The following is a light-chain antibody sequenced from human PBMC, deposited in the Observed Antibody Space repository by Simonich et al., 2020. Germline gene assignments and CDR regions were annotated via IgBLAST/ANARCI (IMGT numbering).Light chain of an antibody. CDR2: EGS. Sequence: QSALTQPASVSGSPGQSITISCTGTSSDVGSYNLFSWYQPHPGKAPKLMIDEGSKRPSGVSNRSSGSKSGNTASLTISGLQAEDEADYYCCSYAGSSTVVFGGGTKLTVL. J-gene: IGLJ2*01. CDR1: SSDVGSYNL. CDR3: CSYAGSSTVV. V-gene: IGLV2-23*01.